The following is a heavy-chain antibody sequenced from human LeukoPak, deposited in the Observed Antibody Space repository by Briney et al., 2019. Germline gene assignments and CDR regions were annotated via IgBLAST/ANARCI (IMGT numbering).Heavy chain of an antibody. CDR3: AKGAGGFSYYNWFDP. V-gene: IGHV4-59*12. D-gene: IGHD5-18*01. Sequence: SSETLSLTCTVSGGSITSYYWSWIRQPPGKGLEWIGYIYYSGSTNYNPSLKSRVTISVDTSKNHFSLKLASVTAADTAIYYCAKGAGGFSYYNWFDPWGQGTLVTVSS. CDR1: GGSITSYY. CDR2: IYYSGST. J-gene: IGHJ5*02.